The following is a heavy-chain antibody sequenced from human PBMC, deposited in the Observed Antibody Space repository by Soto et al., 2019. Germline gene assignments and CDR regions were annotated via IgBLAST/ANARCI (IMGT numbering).Heavy chain of an antibody. CDR2: INGDSDDT. V-gene: IGHV1-3*01. J-gene: IGHJ4*02. Sequence: ASVKVSCKPSGYTFTGHSMHWVRQAPGQRPEWMGCINGDSDDTRYSQTFQDRVTINKDTSASTGYMELRSLRSDDTTVYYCARDPPPPDYWGQGTLVTVSS. CDR3: ARDPPPPDY. CDR1: GYTFTGHS.